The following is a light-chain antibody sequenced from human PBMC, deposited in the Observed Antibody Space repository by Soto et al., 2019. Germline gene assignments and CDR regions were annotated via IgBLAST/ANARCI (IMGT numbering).Light chain of an antibody. Sequence: DIQMTQSPSSLSASVGDRVTITCRASQGISNYLAWYQQKPGKVPKLLIYASSTLQSGVQSRFSGSGSGTDLTLTISSLQPEDVATYYFQKYNSARLTFGGGTKVEIK. CDR1: QGISNY. CDR3: QKYNSARLT. CDR2: ASS. V-gene: IGKV1-27*01. J-gene: IGKJ4*01.